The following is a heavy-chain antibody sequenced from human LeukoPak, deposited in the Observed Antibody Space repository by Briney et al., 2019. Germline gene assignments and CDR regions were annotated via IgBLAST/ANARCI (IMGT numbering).Heavy chain of an antibody. V-gene: IGHV4-4*07. J-gene: IGHJ4*02. CDR3: ARVRPYYDSSGFNDY. D-gene: IGHD3-22*01. CDR2: IYTSGST. CDR1: GGSISSYY. Sequence: PSETLSLTCTVSGGSISSYYWSWIRQPAGKGLEWIGRIYTSGSTNYNPSLKSRVTISVDTSKNQFSLKLSSVTAADTAVYYCARVRPYYDSSGFNDYWGQGTLVTVSS.